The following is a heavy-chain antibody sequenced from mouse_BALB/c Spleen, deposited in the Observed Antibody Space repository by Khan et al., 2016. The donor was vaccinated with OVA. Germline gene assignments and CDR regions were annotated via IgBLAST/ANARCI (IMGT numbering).Heavy chain of an antibody. CDR1: GYTFTSYV. V-gene: IGHV1S136*01. CDR2: IYPFNDDT. D-gene: IGHD2-12*01. Sequence: VQLQQSGPELVKPGASVKMSCKASGYTFTSYVMHWVKQKPGLGLEWIGYIYPFNDDTKYNEKFKGKATLTSDKSSSTAYMELSSLTSEDSAVDYCAPVGSYYVSFAYWGQGTLVTVSA. CDR3: APVGSYYVSFAY. J-gene: IGHJ3*01.